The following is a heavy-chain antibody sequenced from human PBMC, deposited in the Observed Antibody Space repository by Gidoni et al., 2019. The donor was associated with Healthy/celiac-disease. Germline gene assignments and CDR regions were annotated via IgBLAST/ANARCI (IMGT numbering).Heavy chain of an antibody. CDR3: VGRVADKYFDY. V-gene: IGHV3-64D*06. D-gene: IGHD2-15*01. Sequence: EVQLVESGGGLVQPGGSLRLSCSASGFTFSSYAMHWVRQAPGKGLEYVSAISSNGGSTYYADSVKGRFTISRDNSKNTLYLQMSSLRAEDTAVYYCVGRVADKYFDYWGQGTLVTVSS. CDR2: ISSNGGST. CDR1: GFTFSSYA. J-gene: IGHJ4*02.